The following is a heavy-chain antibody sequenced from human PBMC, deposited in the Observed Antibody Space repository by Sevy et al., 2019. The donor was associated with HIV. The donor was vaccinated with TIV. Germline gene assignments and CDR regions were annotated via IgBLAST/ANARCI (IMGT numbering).Heavy chain of an antibody. CDR1: GYSFISYW. CDR2: FYPGDSDT. V-gene: IGHV5-51*01. D-gene: IGHD3-10*01. Sequence: GESLKISCKGSGYSFISYWIAWVRQMPGKGLEWMGIFYPGDSDTIYSPSFQGQVTISVDKSITTAYLQWSSLKASDTAVYYCARVSRWYYYGSGSLIGVGGMDVWGQGTTVTVSS. J-gene: IGHJ6*02. CDR3: ARVSRWYYYGSGSLIGVGGMDV.